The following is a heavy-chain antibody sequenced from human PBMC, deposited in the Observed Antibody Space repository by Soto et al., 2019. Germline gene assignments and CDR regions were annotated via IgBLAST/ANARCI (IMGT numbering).Heavy chain of an antibody. D-gene: IGHD3-22*01. Sequence: GGSLRLSCAASGFTFSSYAMSWVRQATGKGLEWVSAISGSGGSAYYADSVKGRFTISRDNSKDTLYLQMNSLRAEDTAVYYCAKEASDSSRYNLDYWGQGTLVTVSS. CDR2: ISGSGGSA. J-gene: IGHJ4*02. V-gene: IGHV3-23*01. CDR3: AKEASDSSRYNLDY. CDR1: GFTFSSYA.